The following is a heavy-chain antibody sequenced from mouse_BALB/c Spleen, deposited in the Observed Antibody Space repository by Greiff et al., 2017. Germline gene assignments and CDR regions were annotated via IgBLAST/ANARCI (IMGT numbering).Heavy chain of an antibody. V-gene: IGHV6-6*02. CDR1: GFTFSNYW. J-gene: IGHJ1*01. CDR2: IRLKSNNYAT. D-gene: IGHD1-2*01. CDR3: TRVATADWYFDV. Sequence: EVKLVESGGGLVQPGGSMKLSCVASGFTFSNYWMNWVRQSPEKGLEWVAEIRLKSNNYATHYAESVKGRFTISRDDSKSSVYLQMNNLRAEDTGIYYCTRVATADWYFDVWGAGTTVTVSS.